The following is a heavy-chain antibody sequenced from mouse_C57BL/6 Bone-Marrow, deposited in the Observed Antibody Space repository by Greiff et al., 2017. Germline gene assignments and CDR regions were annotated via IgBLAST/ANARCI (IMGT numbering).Heavy chain of an antibody. J-gene: IGHJ4*01. Sequence: VQLQQSGPELVKPGASVKISCKASGYAFSSSWMNWVKQRPGKGLEWIGRIYPGDGDTNYNGKVKGKATLTADKSSSTAYMQLSSLTSEDSAVYFCAPHYYGSSYAYAMDYWGQGTSVTVSS. V-gene: IGHV1-82*01. D-gene: IGHD1-1*01. CDR1: GYAFSSSW. CDR2: IYPGDGDT. CDR3: APHYYGSSYAYAMDY.